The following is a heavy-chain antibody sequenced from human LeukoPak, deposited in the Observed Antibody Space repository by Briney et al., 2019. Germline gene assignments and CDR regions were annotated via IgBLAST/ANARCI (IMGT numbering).Heavy chain of an antibody. V-gene: IGHV3-20*04. J-gene: IGHJ6*03. D-gene: IGHD3-10*01. Sequence: GGSLRLSCAASGFTFDDYGMSWVRQAPGKGLEWVSHINWNGGSTGYADSVKGRFTISRDNAKNSLYLQMNSLRAEDTAVYYCARNREGYYGSGSYSMDVWGKGTTVTISS. CDR1: GFTFDDYG. CDR3: ARNREGYYGSGSYSMDV. CDR2: INWNGGST.